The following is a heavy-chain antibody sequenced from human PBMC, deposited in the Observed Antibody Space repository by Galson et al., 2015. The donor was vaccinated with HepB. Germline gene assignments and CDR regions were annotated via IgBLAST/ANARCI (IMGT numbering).Heavy chain of an antibody. CDR3: ARAPPGEQLDY. CDR2: INPSGGST. J-gene: IGHJ4*02. D-gene: IGHD3-10*01. V-gene: IGHV1-46*01. Sequence: VSCKASGYTFTSYYMHWVRQAPGQGLEWMGIINPSGGSTSYAQKFQGRVTMTRDTSTSTVYMELSSLRSEDTAVYYCARAPPGEQLDYWGQGTLVTVSS. CDR1: GYTFTSYY.